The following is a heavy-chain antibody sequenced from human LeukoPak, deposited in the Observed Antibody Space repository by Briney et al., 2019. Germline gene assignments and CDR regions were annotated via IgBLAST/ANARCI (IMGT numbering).Heavy chain of an antibody. D-gene: IGHD3-10*01. CDR2: ISGSGGST. CDR3: AKESMVRGVTHPFDY. Sequence: GGSLRLSYAASGFTFSSYAMSWVRQAPGKGLEWVSAISGSGGSTYYADSVKGRFTISRDNSKNTLYLQMNSLRAEDTAVYYCAKESMVRGVTHPFDYWGQGTLVTVSS. CDR1: GFTFSSYA. J-gene: IGHJ4*02. V-gene: IGHV3-23*01.